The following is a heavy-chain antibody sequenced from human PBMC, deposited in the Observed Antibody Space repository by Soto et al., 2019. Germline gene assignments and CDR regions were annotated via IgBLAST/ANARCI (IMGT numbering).Heavy chain of an antibody. CDR3: ASVYYYYYMDV. V-gene: IGHV3-74*01. CDR1: GFTFRSYW. J-gene: IGHJ6*03. Sequence: GSLRLSCAASGFTFRSYWMHWVRQAPGKGLVWVSRINSDGSSTSYADSVKGRFTISRDNAKNTLYLQMNSLRTEDTAVYYCASVYYYYYMDVWGKGTTVTVSS. CDR2: INSDGSST.